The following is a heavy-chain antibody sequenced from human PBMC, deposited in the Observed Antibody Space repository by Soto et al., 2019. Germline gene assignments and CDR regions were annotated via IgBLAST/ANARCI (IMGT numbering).Heavy chain of an antibody. CDR1: GGSFSGYY. CDR3: ARAVTIFGVVIGPKGGMDA. D-gene: IGHD3-3*01. CDR2: INHSGST. Sequence: SETLSLTCAVYGGSFSGYYWSWIRQPPGKGLEWIGEINHSGSTNYNPSLKSRVTISVDTSKNQFSLKLSSVTAADTAVYYCARAVTIFGVVIGPKGGMDAWGKGTTVTVSS. J-gene: IGHJ6*03. V-gene: IGHV4-34*01.